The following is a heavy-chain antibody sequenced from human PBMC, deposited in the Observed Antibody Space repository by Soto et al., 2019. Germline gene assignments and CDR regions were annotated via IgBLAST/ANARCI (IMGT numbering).Heavy chain of an antibody. CDR1: GYTFTGYY. Sequence: QVQLVQSGAEVKKPGASVKVSCKASGYTFTGYYMHWVRQAPGQGLEWMGWINPNSGGTNYAQKFQGWVTMTRDTSISTAYMELSRLRSDDTAVYYCARGNYAGNQLNYYFDYWGQGTLVTVSS. J-gene: IGHJ4*02. V-gene: IGHV1-2*04. D-gene: IGHD1-7*01. CDR2: INPNSGGT. CDR3: ARGNYAGNQLNYYFDY.